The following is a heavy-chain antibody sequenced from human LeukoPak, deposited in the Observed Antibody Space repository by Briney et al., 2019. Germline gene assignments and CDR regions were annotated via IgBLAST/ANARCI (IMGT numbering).Heavy chain of an antibody. V-gene: IGHV3-48*04. CDR3: ARDRGGSYSAIDY. D-gene: IGHD2-15*01. CDR1: GFTFSSYS. Sequence: AGGSLRLSCAASGFTFSSYSLNWVRQAPGKGLEWVSFISSSSITIYYADSVKGRFTISRDNAEKSLYLQMNSLRAEDTAVYYCARDRGGSYSAIDYWGQGTLVTFSS. J-gene: IGHJ4*02. CDR2: ISSSSITI.